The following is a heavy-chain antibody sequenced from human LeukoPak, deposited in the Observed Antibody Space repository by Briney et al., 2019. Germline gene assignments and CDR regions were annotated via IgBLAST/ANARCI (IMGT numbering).Heavy chain of an antibody. Sequence: GGSLRLSCAASGFTFSSYAMSWVRQAPGKGLEWVSAISGSGGSTYYADSVKGRFTISRDNSKNTLYLQMNSLRVEDTAVYYCAKDSHRTGSYSGTYPYYFDYWGQGTLVSVSS. CDR1: GFTFSSYA. J-gene: IGHJ4*02. CDR2: ISGSGGST. V-gene: IGHV3-23*01. D-gene: IGHD3-10*01. CDR3: AKDSHRTGSYSGTYPYYFDY.